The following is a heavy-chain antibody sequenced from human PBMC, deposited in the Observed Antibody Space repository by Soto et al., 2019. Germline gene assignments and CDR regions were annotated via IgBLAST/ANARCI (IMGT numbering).Heavy chain of an antibody. CDR1: GGTFSSYA. CDR2: IIPIFGTA. CDR3: ASGDYDSSGFPPWGY. V-gene: IGHV1-69*13. Sequence: ASVKVSCKASGGTFSSYAIIWVRQAPGQGLEWMGGIIPIFGTANYAQKFQGRVTIPADESTSTAYMELSSRRSEDTALYYRASGDYDSSGFPPWGYWGQGTLVIVSS. D-gene: IGHD3-22*01. J-gene: IGHJ4*02.